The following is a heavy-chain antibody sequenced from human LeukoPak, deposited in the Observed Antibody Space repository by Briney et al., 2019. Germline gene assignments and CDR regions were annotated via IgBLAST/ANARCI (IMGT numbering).Heavy chain of an antibody. CDR1: GGSFSGYY. V-gene: IGHV4-34*01. CDR3: ARDPSYYYDSSGYRI. Sequence: SETLSLTCAVYGGSFSGYYWSWIRQPPGKGLEWIGEINHSGSTNYNPSLKSRVAMSLDTSKNQFSLKLSSVTAADTAVYYCARDPSYYYDSSGYRIWGQGTLVTVSS. D-gene: IGHD3-22*01. CDR2: INHSGST. J-gene: IGHJ4*02.